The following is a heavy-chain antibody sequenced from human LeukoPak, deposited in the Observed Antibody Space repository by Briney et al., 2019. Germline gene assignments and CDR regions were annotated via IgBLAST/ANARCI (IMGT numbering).Heavy chain of an antibody. CDR1: GASISGGGYY. Sequence: PSETLSLTCTVSGASISGGGYYWGWIRQSPGKGLEWIGNIYPGSGSTYYNPSLRSRVAISIDTSKNQFSLKVTSLTAPDSAVYYCAPSPSSVWLEKWSDPGGQGPLVTV. CDR3: APSPSSVWLEKWSDP. J-gene: IGHJ5*02. D-gene: IGHD6-19*01. V-gene: IGHV4-39*01. CDR2: IYPGSGST.